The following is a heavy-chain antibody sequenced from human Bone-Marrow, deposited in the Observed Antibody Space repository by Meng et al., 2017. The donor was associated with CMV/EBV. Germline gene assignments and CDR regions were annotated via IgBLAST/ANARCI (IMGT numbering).Heavy chain of an antibody. J-gene: IGHJ2*01. D-gene: IGHD3-22*01. Sequence: SETLSLTCAVYGGSFSGYYWSWIRQPPGKGLEWIREINHSGSTNYNPSLKSRVTISVDTSKNQFSLKLSSFTAADTAVYYCARHKTKSDYYDSRWYWYFNLWARGTLVTVSS. CDR1: GGSFSGYY. CDR3: ARHKTKSDYYDSRWYWYFNL. V-gene: IGHV4-34*01. CDR2: INHSGST.